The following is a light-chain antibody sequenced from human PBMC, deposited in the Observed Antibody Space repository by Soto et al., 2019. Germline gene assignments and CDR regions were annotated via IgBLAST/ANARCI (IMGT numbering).Light chain of an antibody. V-gene: IGKV1-9*01. CDR1: QGISSY. CDR2: AAS. CDR3: QQLNSYPLI. J-gene: IGKJ3*01. Sequence: IQLTQSPSSLSASVGDRVTITCRASQGISSYLAWYQQKPGKAPKLLIYAASTLQSGVPSRFSGSGSGTAFPLTNSSLQPEDFATYYCQQLNSYPLIFGPGTKVDIK.